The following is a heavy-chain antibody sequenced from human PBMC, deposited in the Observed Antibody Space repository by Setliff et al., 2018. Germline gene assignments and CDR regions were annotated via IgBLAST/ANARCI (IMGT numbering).Heavy chain of an antibody. J-gene: IGHJ4*02. CDR3: ARGRAGHSGH. V-gene: IGHV4-39*07. CDR2: IHYSGTT. D-gene: IGHD6-19*01. CDR1: GGSISNSTYY. Sequence: SETLSLTCTVSGGSISNSTYYWAWIRQPPGKGLEWIGRIHYSGTTYYNASLKSRVTISVDTSKNQFSLKLSSVTAADTAVYYCARGRAGHSGHWGQGTLVTVSS.